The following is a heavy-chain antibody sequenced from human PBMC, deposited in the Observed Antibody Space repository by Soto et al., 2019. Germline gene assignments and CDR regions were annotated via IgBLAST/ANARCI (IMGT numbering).Heavy chain of an antibody. CDR2: INHSGST. D-gene: IGHD6-6*01. J-gene: IGHJ6*03. Sequence: PSETLSLTCAVYGGSFSGYYWSWIRQPPGKGLEWIGEINHSGSTNYNPSLKSRVTISVDTSKNQFSLKLSSVTAADTAVYYCARSYSSSDYYYYYYMDVWGKGTTVTVSS. CDR1: GGSFSGYY. CDR3: ARSYSSSDYYYYYYMDV. V-gene: IGHV4-34*01.